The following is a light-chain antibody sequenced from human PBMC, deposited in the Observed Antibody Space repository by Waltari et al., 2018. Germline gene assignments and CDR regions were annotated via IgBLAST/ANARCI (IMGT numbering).Light chain of an antibody. CDR1: DLGGKY. Sequence: SYVLTKPPSLSVSPGQTATITCSGDDLGGKYVSWYQQRTGQSPLLVIFRDNKRPSGSPEGFSPSNSGNTATLTISGTQTIDEADYYCQTWASTSAVFGGGTKLTVL. J-gene: IGLJ2*01. CDR2: RDN. CDR3: QTWASTSAV. V-gene: IGLV3-1*01.